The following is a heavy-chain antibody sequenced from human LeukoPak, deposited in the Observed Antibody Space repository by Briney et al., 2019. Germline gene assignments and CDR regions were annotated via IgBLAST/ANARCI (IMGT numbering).Heavy chain of an antibody. CDR3: ARGRWLHWGGDYFDY. J-gene: IGHJ4*02. V-gene: IGHV3-21*01. CDR2: ISSSSSCI. CDR1: GFTFSSYS. Sequence: PGGSLRLSCAASGFTFSSYSMNWVRQAPGKGQGWVSSISSSSSCIYYADSVKGRFTISRDNAKNSLYLQMNSLRAEDTAVYYCARGRWLHWGGDYFDYWGQGTLVTVSS. D-gene: IGHD5-24*01.